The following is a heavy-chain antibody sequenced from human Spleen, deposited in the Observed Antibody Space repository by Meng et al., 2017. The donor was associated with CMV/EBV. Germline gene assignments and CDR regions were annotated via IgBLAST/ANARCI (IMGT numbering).Heavy chain of an antibody. J-gene: IGHJ4*01. CDR2: IYYTGDI. Sequence: VSRGSISLVSYYWGWVRQFPGRGLESIGRIYYTGDIFYNPSLKGRLTIAPDTSKNQWSLSLKFMTVADAAVYYCVRIRVGHSSPIDFWGRGTLVTVSS. CDR1: RGSISLVSYY. V-gene: IGHV4-31*02. CDR3: VRIRVGHSSPIDF. D-gene: IGHD1-26*01.